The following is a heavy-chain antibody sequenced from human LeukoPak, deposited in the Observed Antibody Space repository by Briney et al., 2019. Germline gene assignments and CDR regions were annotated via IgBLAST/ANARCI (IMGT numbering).Heavy chain of an antibody. CDR2: INHRGSST. Sequence: QPGGSLRLSCAASGFTFSSYAMSWVRQAPGKGLEWISAINHRGSSTYYTDSVKGWFTISRDNSKNTLYLQMNSLRAEDTAVYHCAKNKDYCSSSTCYYQNGMDVWGQGTTVAVSS. J-gene: IGHJ6*02. CDR3: AKNKDYCSSSTCYYQNGMDV. CDR1: GFTFSSYA. V-gene: IGHV3-23*01. D-gene: IGHD2-2*01.